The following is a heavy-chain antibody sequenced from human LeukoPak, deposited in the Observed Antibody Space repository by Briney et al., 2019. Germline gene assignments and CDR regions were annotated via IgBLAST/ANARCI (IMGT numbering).Heavy chain of an antibody. CDR1: GGSFSGYY. CDR2: INHSGST. D-gene: IGHD3-10*01. J-gene: IGHJ3*02. Sequence: PSETLSLTCAVYGGSFSGYYWSWIRQPPGKGLEWTGEINHSGSTNYNPSLKSRVTISVDTSKNQFSLKLSSVTAADTAVYYCARVFGQYAFDIWGQGTMVTVSS. V-gene: IGHV4-34*01. CDR3: ARVFGQYAFDI.